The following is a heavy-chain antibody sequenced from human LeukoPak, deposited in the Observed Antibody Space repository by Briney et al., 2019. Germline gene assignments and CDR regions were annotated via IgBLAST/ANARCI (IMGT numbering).Heavy chain of an antibody. V-gene: IGHV3-66*01. CDR3: ARWPTMGGR. CDR2: IYNGGTT. D-gene: IGHD3-16*01. CDR1: GFTFSSYA. Sequence: GRSLRLSCAAPGFTFSSYAMHWVRQAPGKGLEWVSVIYNGGTTKYADSVKGRFIISRDNSRNMLYLQMNSLRVEDTAVYYCARWPTMGGRWGQGTLVTVSS. J-gene: IGHJ4*02.